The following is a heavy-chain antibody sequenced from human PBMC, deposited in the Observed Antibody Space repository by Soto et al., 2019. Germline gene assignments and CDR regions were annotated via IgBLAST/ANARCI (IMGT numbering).Heavy chain of an antibody. V-gene: IGHV3-48*02. D-gene: IGHD4-17*01. Sequence: PGGSLRLSCAASGFTFSSYSMNWVRQAPGKGLEWVSYISSSSSTIYYADSVKGRFTISRDNAKNSLYLQMNSLRDEDTAVYYCARESTSIYGGNPFDYWGQGTLVTVSS. CDR2: ISSSSSTI. CDR3: ARESTSIYGGNPFDY. CDR1: GFTFSSYS. J-gene: IGHJ4*02.